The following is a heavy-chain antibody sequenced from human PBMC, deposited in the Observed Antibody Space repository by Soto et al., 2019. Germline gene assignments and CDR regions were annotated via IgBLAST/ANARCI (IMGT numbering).Heavy chain of an antibody. J-gene: IGHJ4*02. CDR1: GLTFSSYA. V-gene: IGHV3-23*01. CDR2: ISSSGGST. D-gene: IGHD1-26*01. CDR3: ARSGSYSWLPY. Sequence: LRLSCAASGLTFSSYAVSWVRQAPGKGLEWVSSISSSGGSTYYADSVKGRFTISRDNSKNTLYLQMNSLRAEDTAVYYCARSGSYSWLPYWGQGTLVTVSS.